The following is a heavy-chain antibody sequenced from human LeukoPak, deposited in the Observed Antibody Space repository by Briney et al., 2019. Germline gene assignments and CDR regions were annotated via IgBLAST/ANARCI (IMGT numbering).Heavy chain of an antibody. CDR2: IYYSGST. Sequence: SETLSLTCNVSGDSISSYYWSWIRQPPGQGLEWIGHIYYSGSTNYNPSLKSRVTISVDTSKSQFSLELISVTAADTAFYYCARHTTMAHFDYWGQGTLVTVSS. D-gene: IGHD5-18*01. V-gene: IGHV4-59*08. J-gene: IGHJ4*02. CDR1: GDSISSYY. CDR3: ARHTTMAHFDY.